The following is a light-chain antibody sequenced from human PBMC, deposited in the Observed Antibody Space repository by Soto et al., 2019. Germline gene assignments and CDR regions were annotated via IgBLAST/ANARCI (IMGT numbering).Light chain of an antibody. CDR3: QQYNNWPAIT. CDR2: GAS. V-gene: IGKV3-11*01. CDR1: ENVRTF. J-gene: IGKJ5*01. Sequence: EVVLTQSPATLSLSPGERATLSCRASENVRTFVDWYQQKPGQAPRLLIYGASNRATGIPARFSGSGSGTDFTLTISSLQSEDFAVYYCQQYNNWPAITFGQGTRLEIK.